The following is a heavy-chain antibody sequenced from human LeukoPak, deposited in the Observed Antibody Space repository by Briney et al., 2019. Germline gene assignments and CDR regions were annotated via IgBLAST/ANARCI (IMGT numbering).Heavy chain of an antibody. J-gene: IGHJ4*02. D-gene: IGHD6-13*01. Sequence: PGRSLRLSCAASGFTFSSYGMHWVRQAPGKGLEWVAVISYDGSNKYYADPVKGRFTISRDNSKNTLYLQMNSLRAEDTAVYYCAKDRAAGPPIDYWGQGTLVTVSS. CDR3: AKDRAAGPPIDY. CDR2: ISYDGSNK. V-gene: IGHV3-30*18. CDR1: GFTFSSYG.